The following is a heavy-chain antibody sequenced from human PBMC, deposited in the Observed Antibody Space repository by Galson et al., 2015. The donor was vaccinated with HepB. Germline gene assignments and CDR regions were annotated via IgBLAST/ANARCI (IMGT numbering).Heavy chain of an antibody. CDR2: ISGSRSTI. V-gene: IGHV3-48*01. D-gene: IGHD3-3*01. Sequence: SLRLSCAASGFAFSSYSMNWVRQAPGKGLEWVAYISGSRSTIYYADSVQGRFTISRDNAKNSLYLQMNSLGAEDTAVYYCARDTIGALYFDYWGQGSLVTVSS. CDR1: GFAFSSYS. J-gene: IGHJ4*02. CDR3: ARDTIGALYFDY.